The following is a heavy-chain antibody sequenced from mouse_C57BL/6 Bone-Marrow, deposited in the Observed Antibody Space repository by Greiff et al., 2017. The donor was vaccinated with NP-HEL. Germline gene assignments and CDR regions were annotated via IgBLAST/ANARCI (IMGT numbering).Heavy chain of an antibody. J-gene: IGHJ2*01. CDR2: ISSGGSYT. CDR3: ARIITEYYFDY. Sequence: DVKLVESGGDLVKPGGSLKLSCAASGFTFSSYGMSWVRQTPDKRLEWVATISSGGSYTYYLDSVKGRFTISRDNAKNTLYLQMSSLKSEDTAMYYCARIITEYYFDYWGQGTTLTVSS. CDR1: GFTFSSYG. D-gene: IGHD1-1*01. V-gene: IGHV5-6*02.